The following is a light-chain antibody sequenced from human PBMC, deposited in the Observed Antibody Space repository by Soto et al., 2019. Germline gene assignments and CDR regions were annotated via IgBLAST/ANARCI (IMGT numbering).Light chain of an antibody. V-gene: IGLV1-51*01. Sequence: QSVLTQPPSVSAAPGQKVTISCSGSSSNIGNNYVSWYQQLPGTAPKLLIYDNNKRPSGIPDRFSGSKSGTSATLGITGLQIGDEADYYCGTWDSSLSAGGVFGTGTNVTV. CDR3: GTWDSSLSAGGV. J-gene: IGLJ1*01. CDR2: DNN. CDR1: SSNIGNNY.